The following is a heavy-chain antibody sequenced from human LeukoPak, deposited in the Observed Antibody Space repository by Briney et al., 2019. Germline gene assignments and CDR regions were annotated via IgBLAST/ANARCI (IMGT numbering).Heavy chain of an antibody. Sequence: GGSLRLSCLASGFTFSTYAMNWVRQVPGKGLEWVSLIIGNGADIYYADSVKGRFSISRDNSKNMVYLQMNNLRVEDTAIYYCVKDRTPDGKYEDDYWGQGTQVTVSS. D-gene: IGHD1-1*01. CDR2: IIGNGADI. J-gene: IGHJ4*02. V-gene: IGHV3-23*01. CDR1: GFTFSTYA. CDR3: VKDRTPDGKYEDDY.